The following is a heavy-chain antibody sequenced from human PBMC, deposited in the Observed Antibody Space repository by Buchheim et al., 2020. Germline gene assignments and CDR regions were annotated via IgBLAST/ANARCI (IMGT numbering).Heavy chain of an antibody. J-gene: IGHJ4*02. V-gene: IGHV3-23*01. Sequence: EVQLLESGGGLVQPGGSLRLSCAASGFIFSSHAMSWVRQAPGKGLEWVSAIIGSGGDTYYADSVKGRFSVSRDNSKSTLYLQMSSLRVEDTAVYYCAKDTAVVRSYFDYWGQGTL. CDR3: AKDTAVVRSYFDY. CDR1: GFIFSSHA. CDR2: IIGSGGDT. D-gene: IGHD5-18*01.